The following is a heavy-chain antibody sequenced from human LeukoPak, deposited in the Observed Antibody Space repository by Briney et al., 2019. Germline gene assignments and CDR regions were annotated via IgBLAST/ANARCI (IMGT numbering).Heavy chain of an antibody. V-gene: IGHV3-53*01. J-gene: IGHJ3*02. D-gene: IGHD3-10*01. CDR3: VRGGGYGSGNHYRGGAFDI. Sequence: GGSLRLSCATSGFSVSDNYMTWVRQAPGKGLERVSVIYRGGSTYYTDSVKGRFTISRDNSKNMVYLQIYSLRVEDTGVCYFVRGGGYGSGNHYRGGAFDIWGQGTMVTVSS. CDR2: IYRGGST. CDR1: GFSVSDNY.